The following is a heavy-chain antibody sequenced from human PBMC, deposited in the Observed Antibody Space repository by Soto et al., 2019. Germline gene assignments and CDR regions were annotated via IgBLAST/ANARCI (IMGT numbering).Heavy chain of an antibody. J-gene: IGHJ6*02. Sequence: ASVKVSCKASGGTFSSYAISWVRQAPGQGLEWMGGIIPIFGTANYAQKFQGRVTITADKSTSTAYMELSSLRSEDTAVYYCAAPVWFGELLGDYYYYGMDVWGQGTTVTVSS. D-gene: IGHD3-10*01. CDR1: GGTFSSYA. V-gene: IGHV1-69*06. CDR2: IIPIFGTA. CDR3: AAPVWFGELLGDYYYYGMDV.